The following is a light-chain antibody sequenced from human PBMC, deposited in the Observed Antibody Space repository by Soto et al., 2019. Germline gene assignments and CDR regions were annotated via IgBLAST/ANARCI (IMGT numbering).Light chain of an antibody. CDR1: QGITNY. Sequence: DIQMIQSPASLSASVGDRVTITCRASQGITNYLAWYQQKPGKVPQLLIYDTSTLQSGVPSRFSGSRSGTEFTLTISSLQPEDVATYYCQRYINGLTFGGGTKVEIK. CDR2: DTS. CDR3: QRYINGLT. J-gene: IGKJ4*01. V-gene: IGKV1-27*01.